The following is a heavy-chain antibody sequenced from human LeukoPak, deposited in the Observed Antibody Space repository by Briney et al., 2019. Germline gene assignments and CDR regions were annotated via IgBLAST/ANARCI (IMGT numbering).Heavy chain of an antibody. Sequence: GGSLRLSCAASGFTVSRNYMSWVRQGPGKGLKWLAVTSCDGRKTFYVESVKGRFTISRDNSKNTVYLYMNTLRTEDTAVYFCARGGSCSGTNCYTPDNYYYYYMDVWGKGTTVTVSS. J-gene: IGHJ6*03. CDR2: TSCDGRKT. V-gene: IGHV3-30*03. D-gene: IGHD2-2*02. CDR1: GFTVSRNY. CDR3: ARGGSCSGTNCYTPDNYYYYYMDV.